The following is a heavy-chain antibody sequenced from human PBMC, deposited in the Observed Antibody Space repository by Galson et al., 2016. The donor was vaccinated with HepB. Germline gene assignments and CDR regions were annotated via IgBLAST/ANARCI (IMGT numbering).Heavy chain of an antibody. CDR3: ARLHSHFLEEYDP. CDR2: IHYTGST. D-gene: IGHD2/OR15-2a*01. Sequence: ETLSLTCTVSGGSISGYYWSWIRHPPGQGLEWIGYIHYTGSTSYNPSLKGRVTISVDTSNNQFSLKLSSVTAADTAVYYCARLHSHFLEEYDPWGQGTLVTVSS. V-gene: IGHV4-59*12. CDR1: GGSISGYY. J-gene: IGHJ5*02.